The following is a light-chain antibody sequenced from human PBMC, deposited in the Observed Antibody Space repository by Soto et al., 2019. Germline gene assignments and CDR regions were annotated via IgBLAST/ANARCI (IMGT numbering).Light chain of an antibody. J-gene: IGKJ1*01. CDR1: QGRL. CDR2: E. CDR3: QHFNSYPWT. Sequence: DIQMTQSPSTLSASVGDRVTITCRASQGRLGPGPQPRSWAQSALFIEMESGVPSRFSGSGSGTEFTLTISSLQPDDFATYYCQHFNSYPWTFGQVTKVDIK. V-gene: IGKV1-5*01.